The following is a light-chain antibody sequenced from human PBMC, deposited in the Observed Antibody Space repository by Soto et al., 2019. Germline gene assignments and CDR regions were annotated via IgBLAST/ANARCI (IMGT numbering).Light chain of an antibody. CDR3: TSFTSSSTYV. CDR1: SSDVGVYNY. J-gene: IGLJ1*01. Sequence: QSVLTQPASVSGSPGQSITVSCTGTSSDVGVYNYVSWYQQRPGKAPKLMIYEVSNRPSGVSNRFSGSKSGNTASLTISGLQAEDEAEYYCTSFTSSSTYVFGSGTKLTVL. CDR2: EVS. V-gene: IGLV2-14*01.